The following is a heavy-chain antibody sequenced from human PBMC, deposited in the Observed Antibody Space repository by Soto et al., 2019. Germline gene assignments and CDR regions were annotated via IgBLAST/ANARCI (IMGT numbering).Heavy chain of an antibody. Sequence: EVQLVESGAGLVKPGGSLRLSCAASGFTFSDAWMMWVRQAPGKGLEWVGRIKSRTDGGTTDYAPAVEGRFTISRDDSRDTLYLQMNSLKTEDSALYYCLRGRLSGDYNDYGGQGTLVTVSS. CDR2: IKSRTDGGTT. CDR1: GFTFSDAW. CDR3: LRGRLSGDYNDY. D-gene: IGHD1-26*01. J-gene: IGHJ4*02. V-gene: IGHV3-15*07.